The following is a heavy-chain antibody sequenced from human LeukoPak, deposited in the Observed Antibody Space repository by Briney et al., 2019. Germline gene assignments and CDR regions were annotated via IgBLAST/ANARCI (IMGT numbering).Heavy chain of an antibody. Sequence: GASVTVPCKASGYSFTNFGITWVRQAPGQGREWMGWISSYEDDPTYVQMFQGRLTMTAATSTSTAYMELRGLRSDDTAMNYCAKVDPPIIARARGDAFDIWGQGTMVTVSS. CDR2: ISSYEDDP. CDR3: AKVDPPIIARARGDAFDI. CDR1: GYSFTNFG. J-gene: IGHJ3*02. D-gene: IGHD2/OR15-2a*01. V-gene: IGHV1-18*01.